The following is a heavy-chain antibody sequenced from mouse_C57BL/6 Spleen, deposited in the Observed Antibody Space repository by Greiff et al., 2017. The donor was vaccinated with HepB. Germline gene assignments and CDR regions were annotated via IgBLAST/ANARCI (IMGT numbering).Heavy chain of an antibody. D-gene: IGHD1-1*01. CDR2: IDPSDSYT. J-gene: IGHJ1*03. CDR3: ARSIPWGSSYWYFDV. V-gene: IGHV1-59*01. Sequence: QVQLKQPGAELVRPGTSVKLSCKASGYTFTSYWMHWVKQRPGQGLEWIGVIDPSDSYTNYNQKFKGKATLTVDTSSSTAYMQLSSLTSEDSAVYYCARSIPWGSSYWYFDVWGTGTTVTVSS. CDR1: GYTFTSYW.